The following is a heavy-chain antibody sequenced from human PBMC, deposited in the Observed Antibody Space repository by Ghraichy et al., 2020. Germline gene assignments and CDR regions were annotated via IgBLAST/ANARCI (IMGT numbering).Heavy chain of an antibody. V-gene: IGHV3-21*01. CDR1: GFTFSTYS. D-gene: IGHD6-19*01. Sequence: GSLRLSCAASGFTFSTYSMNWVRQAPGRGLEWVSSISSSSNYIYYADSVKGRFTISRDNAKNSLYLQMNSLRAEDTAVYYCARDLEKGSGWPCHYWGQGTLVTVSS. J-gene: IGHJ4*02. CDR2: ISSSSNYI. CDR3: ARDLEKGSGWPCHY.